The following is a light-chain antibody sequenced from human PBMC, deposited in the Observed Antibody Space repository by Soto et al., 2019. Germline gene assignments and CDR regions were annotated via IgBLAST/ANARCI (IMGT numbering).Light chain of an antibody. J-gene: IGLJ3*02. V-gene: IGLV2-14*03. CDR1: RSDVGSRDS. CDR2: DVN. Sequence: QSALTKPASVSGSLGQSIAISCAGTRSDVGSRDSVSWYQHHPGKAPKLMIYDVNVRRSGVSHRFSGSNYGNTASLTISGLQSEDEADDSCASYTTTYTLVFGGGTKLTVL. CDR3: ASYTTTYTLV.